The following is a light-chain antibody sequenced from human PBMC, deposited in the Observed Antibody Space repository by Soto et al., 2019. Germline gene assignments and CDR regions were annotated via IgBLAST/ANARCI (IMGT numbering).Light chain of an antibody. CDR1: QSISSTY. Sequence: EIVLTQSPGTLSLSPRERSTLTCTASQSISSTYLAWYQQKPGQATRLLIYGTFSRATGIPDRFSGSGSGTDFTLTISRLEPEEFAVYFWQKYCSSPYTFVQGTKLEI. CDR2: GTF. V-gene: IGKV3-20*01. CDR3: QKYCSSPYT. J-gene: IGKJ2*01.